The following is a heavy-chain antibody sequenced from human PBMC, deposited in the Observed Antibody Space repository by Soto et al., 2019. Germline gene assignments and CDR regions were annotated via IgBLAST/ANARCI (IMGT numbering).Heavy chain of an antibody. CDR2: INHSGST. CDR3: ARGGCSSTRCYVLY. V-gene: IGHV4-34*01. CDR1: GGSFSGYY. D-gene: IGHD2-2*01. Sequence: SETLSLTCAVYGGSFSGYYWSWIRQPPGKGLEWIGEINHSGSTNYNPSLKSRVTISVDTSKNQFSLKLSSVTAADTAVYYCARGGCSSTRCYVLYWGQGTLVTVSS. J-gene: IGHJ4*02.